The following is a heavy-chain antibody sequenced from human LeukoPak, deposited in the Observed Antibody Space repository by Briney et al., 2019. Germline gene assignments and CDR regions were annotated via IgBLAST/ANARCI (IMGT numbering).Heavy chain of an antibody. CDR2: IYYSGST. CDR1: GGSFSGYY. V-gene: IGHV4-59*01. Sequence: SETLSLTCAVYGGSFSGYYWSWIRQPPGKGLEWIGYIYYSGSTNYNPSLKSRVTISVDTSKNQFSLKLSSVTAADTAVYYCARGADYGDYVYYYYMDVWGKGTTVTISS. J-gene: IGHJ6*03. CDR3: ARGADYGDYVYYYYMDV. D-gene: IGHD4-17*01.